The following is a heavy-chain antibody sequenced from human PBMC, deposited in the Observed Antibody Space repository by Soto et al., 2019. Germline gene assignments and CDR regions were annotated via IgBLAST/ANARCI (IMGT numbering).Heavy chain of an antibody. V-gene: IGHV4-30-4*01. D-gene: IGHD3-22*01. CDR2: IYYSGST. Sequence: SESRSLTCTVCGGSISSGDYYWSWIRQPPGKGLEWIGYIYYSGSTYYNPSLKSRVTISVDTSKNQFSLKLSSVTAADTAVYYCARTYYYDSSGYPPLEYFQHWGQGTLVTVS. CDR3: ARTYYYDSSGYPPLEYFQH. J-gene: IGHJ1*01. CDR1: GGSISSGDYY.